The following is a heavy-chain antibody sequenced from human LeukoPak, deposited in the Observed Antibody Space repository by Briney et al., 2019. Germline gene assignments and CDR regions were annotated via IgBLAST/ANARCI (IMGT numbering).Heavy chain of an antibody. Sequence: SVKVSCKASGGSFRSYAISWVRQAPGQGLEWMGRIIPIFGTANYAQKFQGRVTITTDESTSTAYMELSSLRSEDTAVYYCALLCGGGSCYSAYWGQGTLVTVSS. CDR3: ALLCGGGSCYSAY. CDR2: IIPIFGTA. D-gene: IGHD2-15*01. J-gene: IGHJ4*02. CDR1: GGSFRSYA. V-gene: IGHV1-69*05.